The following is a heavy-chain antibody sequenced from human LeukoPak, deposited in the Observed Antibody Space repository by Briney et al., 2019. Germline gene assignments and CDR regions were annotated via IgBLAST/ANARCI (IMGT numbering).Heavy chain of an antibody. V-gene: IGHV4-34*01. Sequence: SETLSLTCAVYGGSFSGYYWSWIRQPPGKGLEWIGEINHSGSTNYNPSLKSRVTISVDTSKNQFSLKLSSVTAADTAVYYCARGGRIAAAGTGTDWSDPWVQGTLVTVSS. CDR3: ARGGRIAAAGTGTDWSDP. CDR2: INHSGST. CDR1: GGSFSGYY. J-gene: IGHJ5*02. D-gene: IGHD6-13*01.